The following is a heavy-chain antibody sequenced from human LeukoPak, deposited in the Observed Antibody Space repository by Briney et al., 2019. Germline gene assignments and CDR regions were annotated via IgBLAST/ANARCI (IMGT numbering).Heavy chain of an antibody. J-gene: IGHJ4*02. D-gene: IGHD1-1*01. CDR2: IKTDGSEK. V-gene: IGHV3-7*01. CDR1: GFTFSNYW. Sequence: PGGSLRLSCAASGFTFSNYWMSWVRQAPGKGLEWVAKIKTDGSEKEYVDAVKGRFIISRDNAKNSVYLQMNSLRAEDTAVYYCAREVRSPPCWGQGTLVTVSS. CDR3: AREVRSPPC.